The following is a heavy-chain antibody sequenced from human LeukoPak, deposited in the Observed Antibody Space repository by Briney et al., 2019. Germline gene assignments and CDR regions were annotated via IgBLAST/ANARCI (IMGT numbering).Heavy chain of an antibody. D-gene: IGHD3-3*01. V-gene: IGHV4-34*01. CDR1: GGSFSGYS. CDR2: INHSGST. CDR3: ARGPGAAFG. J-gene: IGHJ4*02. Sequence: SETLSLTCAVSGGSFSGYSWSWIRQPPGKGLEWIGEINHSGSTNYNPSLKSQVTISVDTSKKQSSLKLSSVTAVDTDVSYFARGPGAAFGWGEGSLVSLSS.